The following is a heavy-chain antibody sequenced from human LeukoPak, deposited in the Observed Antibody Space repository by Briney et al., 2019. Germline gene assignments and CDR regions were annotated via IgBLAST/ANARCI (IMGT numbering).Heavy chain of an antibody. J-gene: IGHJ4*02. Sequence: PGGSLRLSCAASGFTFTTYWMSWVRQAPGKGLEWVANINQDGSEKYYVGSVKDRLTISRDNAKKSLYLQMNSLRAEDTAVYYCARDREQWLAFDYWGQGTLVTVSS. D-gene: IGHD6-19*01. CDR2: INQDGSEK. CDR3: ARDREQWLAFDY. CDR1: GFTFTTYW. V-gene: IGHV3-7*03.